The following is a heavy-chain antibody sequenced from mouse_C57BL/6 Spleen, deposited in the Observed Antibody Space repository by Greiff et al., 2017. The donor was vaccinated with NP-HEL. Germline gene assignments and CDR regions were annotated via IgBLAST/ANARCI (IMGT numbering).Heavy chain of an antibody. V-gene: IGHV3-6*01. J-gene: IGHJ1*03. CDR2: ISYDGSN. D-gene: IGHD2-5*01. CDR3: ARDKSNYVDWYFDV. CDR1: GYSITSGYY. Sequence: VQLKESGPGLVKPSQSLSLTCSVTGYSITSGYYWNWIRQFPGNKLEWMGYISYDGSNNYNPSLKNRISITRDTSKNQFFLKLNSVTTEDTATYYCARDKSNYVDWYFDVWGTGTTVTVSS.